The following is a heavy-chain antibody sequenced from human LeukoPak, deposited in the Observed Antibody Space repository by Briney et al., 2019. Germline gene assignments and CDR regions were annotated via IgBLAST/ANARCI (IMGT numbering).Heavy chain of an antibody. V-gene: IGHV3-30*02. CDR2: IRYDGSNK. J-gene: IGHJ5*02. D-gene: IGHD3-3*01. Sequence: GGSLRLSCAASGFTFSSYGMHWVRQAPGKGLEWVAFIRYDGSNKYYADSVKGRFTISRDNSKNTLYLQMNSLRAEDTAVYYCANLAVLRVPNWFDPWGQGTLVTVSS. CDR3: ANLAVLRVPNWFDP. CDR1: GFTFSSYG.